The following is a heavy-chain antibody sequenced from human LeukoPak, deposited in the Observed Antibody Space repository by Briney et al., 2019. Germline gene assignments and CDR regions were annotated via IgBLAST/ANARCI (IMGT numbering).Heavy chain of an antibody. CDR1: GYTFTSYG. V-gene: IGHV1-18*01. CDR2: ISAYNGNT. Sequence: ASVKVSCKTSGYTFTSYGINWVRQAPGQGPEWMGWISAYNGNTKYAQKFQGRLTMTTDTSTSTAYMELRSPRSDDTAVYYCVKTDYYYYMDVWGKGTTVTVSS. CDR3: VKTDYYYYMDV. J-gene: IGHJ6*03. D-gene: IGHD1-14*01.